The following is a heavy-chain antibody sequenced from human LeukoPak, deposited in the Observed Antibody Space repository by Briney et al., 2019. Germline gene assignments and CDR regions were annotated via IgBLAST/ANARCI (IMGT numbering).Heavy chain of an antibody. CDR3: ARQGYSSTTNNCFDY. CDR2: IYYSGST. D-gene: IGHD6-13*01. CDR1: GGSISRSSYY. V-gene: IGHV4-39*01. Sequence: SETLSLTCTVSGGSISRSSYYWGWIRQPPGKGLEWIGSIYYSGSTYYNPSLKSRVTISVDTSKNQFSLKLSSVTAADTAVYYCARQGYSSTTNNCFDYWGQGTLVTVSS. J-gene: IGHJ4*02.